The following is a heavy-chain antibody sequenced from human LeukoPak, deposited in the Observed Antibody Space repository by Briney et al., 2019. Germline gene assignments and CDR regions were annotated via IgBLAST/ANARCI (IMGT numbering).Heavy chain of an antibody. CDR1: GFTFRSYA. CDR3: SRGRRDCSRGTCFSYFFDN. V-gene: IGHV3-64*01. J-gene: IGHJ4*02. CDR2: ISSIECRI. Sequence: GGSLRLSCAASGFTFRSYAMSWVRQAPGKGLECVSPISSIECRIYSTNSAKGRFTISRDNSKNMVFLQMGSVRCEDMGVYYGSRGRRDCSRGTCFSYFFDNWGQGTLVTVSP. D-gene: IGHD2-15*01.